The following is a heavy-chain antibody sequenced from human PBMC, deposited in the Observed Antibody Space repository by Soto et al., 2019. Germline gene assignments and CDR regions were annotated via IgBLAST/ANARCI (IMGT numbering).Heavy chain of an antibody. CDR3: ARRYGSCFDY. D-gene: IGHD5-18*01. V-gene: IGHV3-74*01. CDR1: GFTLSTYW. CDR2: INGDGSSA. J-gene: IGHJ4*02. Sequence: GGSLRLSCAASGFTLSTYWMHWVRQSPEKGLVWVSRINGDGSSAAYADSVKGRFTISRDNAKNTLYVQMNSLRAEDTAVYYCARRYGSCFDYWGQGTLVTVSS.